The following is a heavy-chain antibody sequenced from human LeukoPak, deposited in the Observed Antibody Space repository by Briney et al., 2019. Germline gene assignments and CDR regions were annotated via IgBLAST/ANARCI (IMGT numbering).Heavy chain of an antibody. V-gene: IGHV3-23*01. CDR2: ISGSGGST. CDR1: GFAFSSYA. D-gene: IGHD5-24*01. Sequence: PGGSLRLSCAASGFAFSSYAVSWVRQAPGKGLKWVSAISGSGGSTYYADSVKGRFTISRDNSKNTLFLQMNSLRAEDTAVYYCAKVRGDGYIPFDYWGQGTLVTVSS. J-gene: IGHJ4*02. CDR3: AKVRGDGYIPFDY.